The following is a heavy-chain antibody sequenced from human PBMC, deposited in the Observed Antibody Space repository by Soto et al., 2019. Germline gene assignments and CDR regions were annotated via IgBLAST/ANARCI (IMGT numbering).Heavy chain of an antibody. Sequence: SETLSLTCAVYGGSFSGYYWSWIRQPPGKGLEWIGEINHSGSTNYNPSLKSRVTISVDTSKNQFSLKLSSVTAADTAVYYCASYDYGGIWDYDAFDIWGQGTMVTVSS. CDR3: ASYDYGGIWDYDAFDI. CDR2: INHSGST. V-gene: IGHV4-34*01. CDR1: GGSFSGYY. J-gene: IGHJ3*02. D-gene: IGHD4-17*01.